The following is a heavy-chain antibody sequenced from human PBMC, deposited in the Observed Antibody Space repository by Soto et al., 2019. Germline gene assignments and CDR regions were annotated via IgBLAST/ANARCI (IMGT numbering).Heavy chain of an antibody. CDR3: AREGPAPYYYYGMDV. CDR1: GYSFTTYG. V-gene: IGHV1-18*01. Sequence: QVQLVQPGGEVKKPGASVKVSCKTSGYSFTTYGISWVRQAPGQGLEWMGWISAYNGNTNYAQKLQGRVTTTTDTSTSTAYMELRSLRSDDTAVYYCAREGPAPYYYYGMDVWGQGSTVTVSS. J-gene: IGHJ6*02. CDR2: ISAYNGNT.